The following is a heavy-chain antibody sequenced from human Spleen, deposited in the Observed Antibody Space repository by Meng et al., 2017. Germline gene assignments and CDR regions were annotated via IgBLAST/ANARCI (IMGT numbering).Heavy chain of an antibody. V-gene: IGHV3-21*01. D-gene: IGHD2-2*01. CDR2: ISSSSSYI. CDR3: ARECLVVVPAAMRAWFDP. J-gene: IGHJ5*02. Sequence: CVSSISSSSSYIXYADSVKGRFTISRDNAKNSLYLQMNSLRAEDTAVYYCARECLVVVPAAMRAWFDPWGQGTLVTVSS.